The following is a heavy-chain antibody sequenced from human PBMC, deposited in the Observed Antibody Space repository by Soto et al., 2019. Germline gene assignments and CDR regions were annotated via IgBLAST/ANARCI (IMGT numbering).Heavy chain of an antibody. D-gene: IGHD3-10*01. Sequence: QVQLVQSGAEVKMPGSSVKVSCKASGGTFSDHAISWVRQAPGQGLEWMGGIIPIFGTVNYAQKFQGRVTITADESTSTAYLELSSMRSEDMAVYYCARERGSGSYYKVGYYYSGTDVWGQGTTVTVS. V-gene: IGHV1-69*01. CDR2: IIPIFGTV. J-gene: IGHJ6*02. CDR3: ARERGSGSYYKVGYYYSGTDV. CDR1: GGTFSDHA.